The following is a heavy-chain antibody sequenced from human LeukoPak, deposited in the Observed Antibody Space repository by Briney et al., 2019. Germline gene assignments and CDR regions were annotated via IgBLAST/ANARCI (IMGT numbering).Heavy chain of an antibody. CDR1: GFTFSNYW. CDR3: ARDSGWEPGIDY. J-gene: IGHJ4*02. D-gene: IGHD1-14*01. V-gene: IGHV3-7*01. CDR2: IKKDGSEK. Sequence: GGSLRLSCTASGFTFSNYWMSWVRQAPGKGLAWVGNIKKDGSEKYYVDSVKGRFTISRDNAKNSLYLQMNSLRAEDTAVYYCARDSGWEPGIDYWGQGTLVTVSS.